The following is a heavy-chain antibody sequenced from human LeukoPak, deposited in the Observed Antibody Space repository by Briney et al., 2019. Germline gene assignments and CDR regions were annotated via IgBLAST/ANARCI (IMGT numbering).Heavy chain of an antibody. CDR3: ARRRGSGSTQVFDY. Sequence: SETLSLTCNVSGGSIRGYYWSWIRQPPGKGLEWIGYIYSSGSTNYNPSLKSRVTISVDTSKNQFSLKLSSVTAADTAVYYCARRRGSGSTQVFDYWGQGTLVTVSS. V-gene: IGHV4-4*08. CDR1: GGSIRGYY. CDR2: IYSSGST. J-gene: IGHJ4*02. D-gene: IGHD6-19*01.